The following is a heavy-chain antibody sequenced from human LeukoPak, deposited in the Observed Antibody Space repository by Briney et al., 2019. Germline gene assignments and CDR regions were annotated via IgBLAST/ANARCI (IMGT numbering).Heavy chain of an antibody. D-gene: IGHD1-26*01. Sequence: KPGGSLRLSCAASGFTFSSYSMNWVRQAPGKGLEWVSSISSSSSYIYYADSVKGRFTISRDNAKNSLYLQMNSLRAEDTAVYYCARWLPGRVGATREFDYWGQGTLVTVSS. CDR2: ISSSSSYI. CDR1: GFTFSSYS. V-gene: IGHV3-21*01. J-gene: IGHJ4*02. CDR3: ARWLPGRVGATREFDY.